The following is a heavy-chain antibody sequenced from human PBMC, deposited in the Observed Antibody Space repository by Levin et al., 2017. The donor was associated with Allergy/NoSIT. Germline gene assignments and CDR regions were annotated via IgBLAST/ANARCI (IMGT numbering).Heavy chain of an antibody. CDR3: ARGGYYGSGSHYFDP. CDR1: GYTFTSYG. Sequence: ASVKVSCKASGYTFTSYGISWVRQAPGQGLEWMGWISADNGNTNYAQKLQGRVTMTTDTSTSTAYMELRSLSSDDTAVYYCARGGYYGSGSHYFDPWGQGTLVTVSS. J-gene: IGHJ5*02. D-gene: IGHD3-10*01. CDR2: ISADNGNT. V-gene: IGHV1-18*01.